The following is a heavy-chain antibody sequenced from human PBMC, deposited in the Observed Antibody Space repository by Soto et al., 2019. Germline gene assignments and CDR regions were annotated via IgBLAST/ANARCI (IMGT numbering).Heavy chain of an antibody. V-gene: IGHV3-33*01. CDR1: GFTFSNYG. CDR2: IWYDGNNK. J-gene: IGHJ4*02. D-gene: IGHD2-21*01. CDR3: ARGLHSLFDY. Sequence: GGSLRLSCAASGFTFSNYGMHWVRQAPGKGLEWVAVIWYDGNNKYYADSVKGRFTISRDNSNNTLYVQMTSLRAEDAAVYYCARGLHSLFDYWGQGTLVTVSS.